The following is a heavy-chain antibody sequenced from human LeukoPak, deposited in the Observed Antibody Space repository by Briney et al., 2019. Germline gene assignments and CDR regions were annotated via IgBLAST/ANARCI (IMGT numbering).Heavy chain of an antibody. J-gene: IGHJ4*02. D-gene: IGHD1-26*01. Sequence: PGGSLRLSCAASGFTVSSNYMSWVRQAPGKGLEWVSVIYSGGSTYYADSVKGRFTISRDNSKNTLYLQMNSLRAEDTAVYYCARSLRPYSGSYPGTLYYFDYWGQGTLVTVSS. CDR1: GFTVSSNY. CDR3: ARSLRPYSGSYPGTLYYFDY. CDR2: IYSGGST. V-gene: IGHV3-66*01.